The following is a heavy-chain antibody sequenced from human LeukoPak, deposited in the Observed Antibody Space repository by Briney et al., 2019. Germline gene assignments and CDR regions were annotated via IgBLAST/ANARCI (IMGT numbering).Heavy chain of an antibody. CDR1: GFTFSTFW. Sequence: GGSLRLSCAASGFTFSTFWMSWVRQAPGKGLEWVANIKQDGSEKYYVDSVKGRFTISRDNSKNTVYLQMNSLRADDTAVYYCARNHILGYWHFDLWGRGTLVTVSS. D-gene: IGHD1-26*01. V-gene: IGHV3-7*05. CDR3: ARNHILGYWHFDL. CDR2: IKQDGSEK. J-gene: IGHJ2*01.